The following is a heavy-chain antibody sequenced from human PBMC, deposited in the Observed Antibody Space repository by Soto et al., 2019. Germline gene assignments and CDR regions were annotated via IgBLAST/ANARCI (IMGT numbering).Heavy chain of an antibody. CDR1: GGSISSSNW. D-gene: IGHD6-13*01. J-gene: IGHJ4*02. V-gene: IGHV4-4*02. Sequence: QVQLQESGPGLVKPSGTLSLTCAVSGGSISSSNWWSWVRQPPGKGLEWIGESYHSGSTNYNPSPTNLVPKSVDKSKIQSSLKLSSVTAADTAVYYCARHRDSSSNFDYWGQGTLVTVSS. CDR3: ARHRDSSSNFDY. CDR2: SYHSGST.